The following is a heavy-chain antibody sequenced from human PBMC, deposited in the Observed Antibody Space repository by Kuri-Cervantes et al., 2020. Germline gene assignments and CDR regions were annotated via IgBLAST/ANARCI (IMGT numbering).Heavy chain of an antibody. CDR1: GFTFSSYG. D-gene: IGHD3-9*01. J-gene: IGHJ6*02. V-gene: IGHV3-33*01. CDR3: ARDLDYDILTTYYYYGMDV. CDR2: IWYDGSNK. Sequence: GESLKISCAASGFTFSSYGMHWVRQAPGKGLEWVAVIWYDGSNKYYADSVKGRFTISRDNSKNTLYLQMNSLRAEDTAVYYCARDLDYDILTTYYYYGMDVWAQGTTVTVSS.